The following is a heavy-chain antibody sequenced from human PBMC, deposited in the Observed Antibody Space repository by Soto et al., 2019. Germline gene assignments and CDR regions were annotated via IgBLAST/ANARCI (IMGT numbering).Heavy chain of an antibody. D-gene: IGHD1-26*01. Sequence: QVRLQESGPGLVKPSQTLSLTCTVSGGSISSGGYYWSWIRQHPGKGLEWIGYIYYSGSTYYNPSLKSRVTISVDTSKNQFSLKLSSVTAADTAVYYCARGGSGYNWFDPWGQGTLVTVSS. V-gene: IGHV4-31*03. CDR2: IYYSGST. CDR1: GGSISSGGYY. CDR3: ARGGSGYNWFDP. J-gene: IGHJ5*02.